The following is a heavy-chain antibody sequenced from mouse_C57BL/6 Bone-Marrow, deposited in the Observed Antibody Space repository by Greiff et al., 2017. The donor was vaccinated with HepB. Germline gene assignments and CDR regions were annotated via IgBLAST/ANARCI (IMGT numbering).Heavy chain of an antibody. CDR2: IYPGDGDT. V-gene: IGHV1-80*01. CDR1: GYAFSSYW. Sequence: QVQLQQSGAELVKPGASVKISCKASGYAFSSYWMNWVKQRPGKGLEWIGQIYPGDGDTNYNGKFKGKATLTADKSSSTAYMQLSSLTSEDSAVYFCARGDYDGFYWYFDVWGTGTTVTVSS. D-gene: IGHD2-4*01. J-gene: IGHJ1*03. CDR3: ARGDYDGFYWYFDV.